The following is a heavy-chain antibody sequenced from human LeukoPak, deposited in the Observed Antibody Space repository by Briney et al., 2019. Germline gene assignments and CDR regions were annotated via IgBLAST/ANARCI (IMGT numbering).Heavy chain of an antibody. Sequence: GGSLRLSCAAYGFTFSSYAMSWVRQAPGKGLEWVAAISGSGGSTYYADSVKGRFTIARNNSKNTLYLQLTSLRAEDTAVYYSARARIAVAAYYRGPGTLVTVSS. D-gene: IGHD6-19*01. CDR1: GFTFSSYA. CDR2: ISGSGGST. V-gene: IGHV3-23*01. J-gene: IGHJ4*02. CDR3: ARARIAVAAYY.